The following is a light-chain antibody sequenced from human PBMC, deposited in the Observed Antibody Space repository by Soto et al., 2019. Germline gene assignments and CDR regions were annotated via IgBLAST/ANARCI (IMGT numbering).Light chain of an antibody. J-gene: IGLJ1*01. Sequence: QSALTPPASVSGSPGQSITIACTGTSSDVGSYNRVSWYQQAPGTAPKLIIHDVTNRPSGVPDRFSGSKSGNTASLTISGLQTEDEADYYCTSYTTSSTYVFGTGTKLTVL. CDR3: TSYTTSSTYV. CDR2: DVT. CDR1: SSDVGSYNR. V-gene: IGLV2-18*02.